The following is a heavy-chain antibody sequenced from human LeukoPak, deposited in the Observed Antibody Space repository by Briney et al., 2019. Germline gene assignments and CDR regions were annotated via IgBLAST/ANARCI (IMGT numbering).Heavy chain of an antibody. D-gene: IGHD3-10*01. V-gene: IGHV3-30*18. CDR3: AKDRASMVRGDQDY. CDR2: ISHDAKST. Sequence: PGGSLRLSCATSGFTFSSYGMHWVRQVPGKGLEWVTVISHDAKSTYHVDSVKGRFTISRDNSKNTLYLQMNSLRAEDTAVYYCAKDRASMVRGDQDYWGQGTLVTVSS. J-gene: IGHJ4*02. CDR1: GFTFSSYG.